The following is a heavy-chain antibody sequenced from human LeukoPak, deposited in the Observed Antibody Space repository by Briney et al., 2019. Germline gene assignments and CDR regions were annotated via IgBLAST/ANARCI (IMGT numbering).Heavy chain of an antibody. D-gene: IGHD2-21*02. CDR1: GGSIRSSSHS. J-gene: IGHJ6*03. CDR2: VYYNGST. CDR3: ARHLLYPLRPVTASQRPFFYYYMDV. Sequence: KPSETLSLTCTVSGGSIRSSSHSWGWVRQAPGKGLEWIGAVYYNGSTYYTPSLKRRITISVDTSRSHFSLKLTSVTAADTAVYYCARHLLYPLRPVTASQRPFFYYYMDVWGKGTTVTVSS. V-gene: IGHV4-39*01.